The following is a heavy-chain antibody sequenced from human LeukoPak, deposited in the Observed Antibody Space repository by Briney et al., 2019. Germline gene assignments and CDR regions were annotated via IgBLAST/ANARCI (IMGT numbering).Heavy chain of an antibody. Sequence: GGSLRLPRAASGFTFSSYWMHWVRQAPGKGLVWVSRINSDGSSTSYADSVKGRFTISRDNAKNTLYLQMNSLRAEDTAVYYCARMRYYDSSGYANWGQGTLVTVSS. CDR2: INSDGSST. V-gene: IGHV3-74*01. CDR1: GFTFSSYW. J-gene: IGHJ4*02. CDR3: ARMRYYDSSGYAN. D-gene: IGHD3-22*01.